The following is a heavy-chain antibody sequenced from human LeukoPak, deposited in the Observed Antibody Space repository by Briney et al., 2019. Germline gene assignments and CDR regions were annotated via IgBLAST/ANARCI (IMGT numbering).Heavy chain of an antibody. CDR3: AKSNIRWAARREFDY. J-gene: IGHJ4*02. D-gene: IGHD4-23*01. V-gene: IGHV3-9*01. Sequence: KPGGSLRLSSAASGFTFDDYAMHWVRQAPGKGLEWVSGISWNSGSIGYADSVKGRFTISRDNAKNSLYLQMNSLRAEDTALYYCAKSNIRWAARREFDYWGQGTLVTVSS. CDR2: ISWNSGSI. CDR1: GFTFDDYA.